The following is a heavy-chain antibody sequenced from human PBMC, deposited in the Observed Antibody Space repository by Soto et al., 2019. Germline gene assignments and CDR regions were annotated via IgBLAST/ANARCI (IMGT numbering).Heavy chain of an antibody. V-gene: IGHV1-18*04. CDR2: ISAYSAKT. J-gene: IGHJ5*02. CDR1: GYTFISYA. Sequence: ASVKVSCKASGYTFISYAISWVLQAPGQGLEWMGWISAYSAKTNYAQKLQGRVTMTTDTSTSTAYMELRSLRSDDTAVYYCARDRGYCSGGRCSSDWFDPWGQGTLVTVSS. CDR3: ARDRGYCSGGRCSSDWFDP. D-gene: IGHD2-15*01.